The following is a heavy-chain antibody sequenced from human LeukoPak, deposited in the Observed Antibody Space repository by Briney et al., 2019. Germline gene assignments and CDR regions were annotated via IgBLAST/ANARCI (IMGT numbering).Heavy chain of an antibody. V-gene: IGHV3-48*01. CDR1: GFTFSSYS. D-gene: IGHD6-13*01. CDR2: ITTRSAT. Sequence: TGGSLRLSCAASGFTFSSYSMNWVRQAPGKGLEWVSYITTRSATYYTDSVKGRFTISRDNAKDSVYLQMNSLRADDTAVYYCASPAAGTIGYWGQGTLVTVSS. J-gene: IGHJ4*02. CDR3: ASPAAGTIGY.